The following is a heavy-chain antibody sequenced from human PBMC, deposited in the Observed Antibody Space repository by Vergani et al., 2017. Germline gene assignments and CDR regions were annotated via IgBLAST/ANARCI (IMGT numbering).Heavy chain of an antibody. Sequence: EVQLVQSGAEVKKPGESLRISCTGSGYSFTSYWISWVRQMPGKGLEWMGRIDPSDSYTNYSPSFQGQVTISADKSISTAYLQWSSLKASDTAIYYCVRQGLVAAGRITFKTYYYHYMDVWGKGTTVTVSS. V-gene: IGHV5-10-1*04. J-gene: IGHJ6*03. D-gene: IGHD6-13*01. CDR1: GYSFTSYW. CDR2: IDPSDSYT. CDR3: VRQGLVAAGRITFKTYYYHYMDV.